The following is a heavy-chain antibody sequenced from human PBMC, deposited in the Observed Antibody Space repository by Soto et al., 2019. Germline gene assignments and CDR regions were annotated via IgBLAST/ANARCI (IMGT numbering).Heavy chain of an antibody. CDR2: IVVGSGNT. Sequence: ASVKVSCKASGFTFTSSAVQWVRQARGQRLEWIGWIVVGSGNTNYAQKFQERVTITRDMSTSTAYMELSSLRSEDTAVYYCAADQGYYGSGSHYYYYGMDVWGQGTTVTVSS. D-gene: IGHD3-10*01. CDR1: GFTFTSSA. V-gene: IGHV1-58*01. CDR3: AADQGYYGSGSHYYYYGMDV. J-gene: IGHJ6*02.